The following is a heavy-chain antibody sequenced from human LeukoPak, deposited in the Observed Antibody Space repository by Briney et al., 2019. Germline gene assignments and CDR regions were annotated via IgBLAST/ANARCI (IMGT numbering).Heavy chain of an antibody. CDR2: INHSGST. J-gene: IGHJ6*03. CDR1: GGSFSGYY. CDR3: ARVAVYYHYYYMDV. V-gene: IGHV4-34*01. Sequence: SETLSLTCAVYGGSFSGYYWSWIRQPPGKGLEWIGEINHSGSTNYNPSLKSRVTISVDTSKNQFSLKLSSVTAADTAVYYCARVAVYYHYYYMDVWGKGTTVTVSS.